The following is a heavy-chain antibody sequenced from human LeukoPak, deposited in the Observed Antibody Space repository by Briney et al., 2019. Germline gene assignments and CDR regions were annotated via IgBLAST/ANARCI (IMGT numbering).Heavy chain of an antibody. Sequence: SETLSLTCTVSGGSISSYYWSWIRQPPGKGLEWIGYIYYSGSTNYNPSLKSRVTISVDTSKNQFSLKLSSVTAADTAVYYCARVRDSSSWFTFDYYGMDVWGQGTTVTVSS. CDR1: GGSISSYY. D-gene: IGHD6-13*01. CDR2: IYYSGST. V-gene: IGHV4-59*01. J-gene: IGHJ6*02. CDR3: ARVRDSSSWFTFDYYGMDV.